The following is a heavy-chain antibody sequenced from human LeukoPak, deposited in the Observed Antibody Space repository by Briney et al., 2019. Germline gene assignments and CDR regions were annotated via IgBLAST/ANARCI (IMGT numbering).Heavy chain of an antibody. D-gene: IGHD2-2*01. Sequence: PGGSLRLSCSASGFTFSSYEMNWVRQAPGKGLEWVSYISSSGRTIYYADSVKGRFTISRDNAKNSLYLQMNSLRAEDTAVYYCARDLSYCTITSCSYYYYGMDVWGRGTTFTVSS. CDR2: ISSSGRTI. CDR3: ARDLSYCTITSCSYYYYGMDV. J-gene: IGHJ6*02. V-gene: IGHV3-48*03. CDR1: GFTFSSYE.